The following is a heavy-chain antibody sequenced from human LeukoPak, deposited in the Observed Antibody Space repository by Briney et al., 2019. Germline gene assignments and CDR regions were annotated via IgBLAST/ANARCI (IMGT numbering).Heavy chain of an antibody. CDR3: AKSGMYYFLDS. J-gene: IGHJ4*02. Sequence: GGSLRLSCAASGFTFSSYAMTWVRQAPGKGLEWVSDISGSGSNTHYADSVQGRFTISRDNSQNTVYLQMDSLRAEDTAKYYCAKSGMYYFLDSWGQGTLVTVSS. D-gene: IGHD2/OR15-2a*01. V-gene: IGHV3-23*01. CDR1: GFTFSSYA. CDR2: ISGSGSNT.